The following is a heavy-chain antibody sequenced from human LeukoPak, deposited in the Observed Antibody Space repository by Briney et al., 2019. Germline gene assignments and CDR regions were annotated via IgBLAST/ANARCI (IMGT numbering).Heavy chain of an antibody. CDR1: GFTFDDYA. Sequence: GGSLRLSCAASGFTFDDYAMHWVRQAPGKGLEWVSGISWNSGSIGYADSVKGRFTISRDNAKNSLYLQMNSLRAEDTALYYCAKDIHYFHSGMDVWGQGTTVTVSS. J-gene: IGHJ6*02. V-gene: IGHV3-9*01. CDR3: AKDIHYFHSGMDV. CDR2: ISWNSGSI.